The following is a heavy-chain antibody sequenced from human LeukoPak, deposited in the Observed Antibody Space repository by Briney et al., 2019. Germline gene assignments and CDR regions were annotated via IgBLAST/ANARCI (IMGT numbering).Heavy chain of an antibody. CDR1: GGTFSSYA. J-gene: IGHJ6*03. D-gene: IGHD2-21*02. CDR3: ARAVVVTTWGYYYYMDV. CDR2: IIPIFGTA. V-gene: IGHV1-69*13. Sequence: ASVKVSCKASGGTFSSYAISWVRQAPGQGLEWMGGIIPIFGTANYAQKFQGRVTITADESTSTAYMELSSLRSEDTAVYYCARAVVVTTWGYYYYMDVWGKGTTVTISS.